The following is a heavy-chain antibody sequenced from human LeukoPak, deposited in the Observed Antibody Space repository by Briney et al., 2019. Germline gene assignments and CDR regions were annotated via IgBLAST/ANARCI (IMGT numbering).Heavy chain of an antibody. V-gene: IGHV4-59*12. D-gene: IGHD2-15*01. Sequence: SETLSLTCTVSGGSISSYYWSWIRQPPGKGLEWIGYIYYSGSTNYNPSLKSRITISVDTSKNQFSLKLSSVTAADTAVYYCASSLARTHVVVVAAVSFDYWGQGTLVTVSS. J-gene: IGHJ4*02. CDR2: IYYSGST. CDR3: ASSLARTHVVVVAAVSFDY. CDR1: GGSISSYY.